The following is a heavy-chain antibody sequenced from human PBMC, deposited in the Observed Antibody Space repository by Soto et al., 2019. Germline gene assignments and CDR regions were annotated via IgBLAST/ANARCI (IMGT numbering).Heavy chain of an antibody. Sequence: QVQLQQWGAGLLKPSETLSLTCAVYGGSFSGYYWSWIRQPPGKGLEWIGEINHSGSTNYNPSLMSRVATSVDTSKTQFSMNLGSVTAAATAVYYFARVAGITASGRRVYWFDPWGQGTLVTVSS. CDR2: INHSGST. D-gene: IGHD6-13*01. J-gene: IGHJ5*02. V-gene: IGHV4-34*01. CDR3: ARVAGITASGRRVYWFDP. CDR1: GGSFSGYY.